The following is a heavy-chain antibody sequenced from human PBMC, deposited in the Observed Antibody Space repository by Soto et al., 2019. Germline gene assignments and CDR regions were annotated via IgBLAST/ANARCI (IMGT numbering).Heavy chain of an antibody. V-gene: IGHV3-23*01. J-gene: IGHJ4*02. CDR3: AKRPLILAAREFDY. Sequence: EVQLLESGGGLVQPGGSLGLSCAASGFTFSSYAMSWVRQAPGKGLEWVSSISGSGGSTYYADSVKGRFTISRDNFKNTLYLQMNSLRAEDTAVYYCAKRPLILAAREFDYWGQGTLVTVSS. CDR2: ISGSGGST. D-gene: IGHD6-6*01. CDR1: GFTFSSYA.